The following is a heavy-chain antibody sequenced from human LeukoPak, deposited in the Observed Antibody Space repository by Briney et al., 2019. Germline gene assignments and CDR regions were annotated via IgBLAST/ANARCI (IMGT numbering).Heavy chain of an antibody. V-gene: IGHV3-21*01. J-gene: IGHJ4*02. CDR2: ISSSSSYI. D-gene: IGHD6-6*01. CDR3: ARYGEYSSSGGIDY. Sequence: GGSLRLSCAASGFTFSSYSMNWVRQAPGKGLEWVSSISSSSSYIYYADSVKGRFTISRDNAKDSLYLQMNSLRAEDTAVYYCARYGEYSSSGGIDYWGQGTLVTVSS. CDR1: GFTFSSYS.